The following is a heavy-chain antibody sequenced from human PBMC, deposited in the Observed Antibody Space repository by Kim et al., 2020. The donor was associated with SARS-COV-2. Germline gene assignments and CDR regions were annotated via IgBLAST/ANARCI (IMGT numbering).Heavy chain of an antibody. D-gene: IGHD3-10*01. Sequence: SETLSLTCTVSGGSISSSSYYWGWIRQPPGKGLEWIGSIYYSGSTYYNPSLKSRVTISVDTSKNQFSLKLSSVTAADTAVYYCARRPEAYYGSGSYSTFDYWGQGTLVTVSS. CDR1: GGSISSSSYY. CDR3: ARRPEAYYGSGSYSTFDY. J-gene: IGHJ4*02. V-gene: IGHV4-39*01. CDR2: IYYSGST.